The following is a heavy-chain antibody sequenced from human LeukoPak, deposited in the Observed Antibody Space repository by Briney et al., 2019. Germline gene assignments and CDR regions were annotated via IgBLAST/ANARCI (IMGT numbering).Heavy chain of an antibody. D-gene: IGHD6-13*01. V-gene: IGHV3-23*01. Sequence: GGSLRLSCAASGFIFSSYAMSWVRQAPGKGLEWVSAISGSGGSTYYADSVKGRFTISRDNSKNTLYLQMNSLRAEDTAVYYCAKNQLVTVYFDYWGQGTLVTVSS. CDR1: GFIFSSYA. CDR3: AKNQLVTVYFDY. J-gene: IGHJ4*02. CDR2: ISGSGGST.